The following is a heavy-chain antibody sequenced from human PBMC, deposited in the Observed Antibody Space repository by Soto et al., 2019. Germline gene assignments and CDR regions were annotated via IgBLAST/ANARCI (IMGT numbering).Heavy chain of an antibody. CDR3: ARSEATGLDY. D-gene: IGHD1-26*01. J-gene: IGHJ4*02. CDR1: GGSMTSSNW. V-gene: IGHV4-4*02. CDR2: AHHSGRT. Sequence: QVQLQESGPGLVKPSGTLSLTCTVSGGSMTSSNWWNWVRQSPGKGLAWIGEAHHSGRTNYNPSLMRRVTRSVDEAMNHFSLKLTAVTAADTAVYYCARSEATGLDYWGQGTLVSVSS.